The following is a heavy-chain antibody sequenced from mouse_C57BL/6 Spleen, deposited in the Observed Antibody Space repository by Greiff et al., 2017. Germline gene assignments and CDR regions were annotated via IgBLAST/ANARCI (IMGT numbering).Heavy chain of an antibody. CDR2: IRNKANGYTT. CDR1: GFTFTDYY. V-gene: IGHV7-3*01. CDR3: ARYRYYGSSPSVARDY. J-gene: IGHJ4*01. Sequence: DVKLVESGGGLVQPGGSLSLSCAASGFTFTDYYMSWVRQPPGKALEWLGFIRNKANGYTTEYSASVKGRFTISRDNSQSILYLQMNALRAEDSATYYCARYRYYGSSPSVARDYWGQGTSVTVSS. D-gene: IGHD1-1*01.